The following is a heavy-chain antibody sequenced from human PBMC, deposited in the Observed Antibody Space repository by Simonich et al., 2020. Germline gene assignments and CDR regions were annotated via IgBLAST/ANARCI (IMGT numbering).Heavy chain of an antibody. D-gene: IGHD1-26*01. Sequence: EVQLVQSGAEVKKPGESLKISCKGSGYSFASYWIGWVRQMPGKGLEWVVFICPGDSDTRYIPSFQGQVTISADKSISTAYLQWSSLKASDTAMYYCARLVMYSGSYYLDYWGQGTLVTVSS. V-gene: IGHV5-51*01. CDR2: ICPGDSDT. CDR1: GYSFASYW. CDR3: ARLVMYSGSYYLDY. J-gene: IGHJ4*02.